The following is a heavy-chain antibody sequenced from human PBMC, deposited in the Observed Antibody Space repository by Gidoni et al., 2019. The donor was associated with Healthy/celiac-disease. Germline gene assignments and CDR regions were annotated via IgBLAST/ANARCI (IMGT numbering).Heavy chain of an antibody. CDR3: ARHSSSGDGGYSYGSSPGRPYYFDY. CDR2: IYYSGST. V-gene: IGHV4-39*01. Sequence: QLQLQESGPGLVKPSETLSLTCTVSGGSISSSSYYWGWIRQPPGKGLEWIGSIYYSGSTYYNPSLKSRVTISVDTSKNQFSLKLSSVTAADTAVYYCARHSSSGDGGYSYGSSPGRPYYFDYWGQGTLVTVSS. CDR1: GGSISSSSYY. J-gene: IGHJ4*02. D-gene: IGHD5-18*01.